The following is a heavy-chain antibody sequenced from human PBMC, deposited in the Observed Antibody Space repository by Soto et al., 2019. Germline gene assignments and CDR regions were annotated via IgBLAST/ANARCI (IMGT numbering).Heavy chain of an antibody. J-gene: IGHJ4*02. CDR2: IGVGGGDR. Sequence: EVQLLESGGGLVQPGGSLRLSCAASGFTFSSYAMSWVRQAPGKGLEWVSIIGVGGGDRYYPESVKGRFTISRDNSRDTLYLEMNSLRDEDTAVYYCARVRFGELVWEQGNLVNVSS. CDR1: GFTFSSYA. CDR3: ARVRFGELV. V-gene: IGHV3-23*01. D-gene: IGHD3-10*01.